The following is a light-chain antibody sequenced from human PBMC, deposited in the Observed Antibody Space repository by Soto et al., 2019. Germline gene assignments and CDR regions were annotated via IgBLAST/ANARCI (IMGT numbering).Light chain of an antibody. V-gene: IGKV3-15*01. CDR1: ESLSTY. CDR3: QSYNDLPFT. Sequence: EIVMTQSPATLSVSPGERVTLSCRASESLSTYLAWYQQKPGQAPRLLIYGASTKANGIPARFSGSGSATDFTPTNSSLQSEDFAVYYCQSYNDLPFTFGQGTKLEI. J-gene: IGKJ2*01. CDR2: GAS.